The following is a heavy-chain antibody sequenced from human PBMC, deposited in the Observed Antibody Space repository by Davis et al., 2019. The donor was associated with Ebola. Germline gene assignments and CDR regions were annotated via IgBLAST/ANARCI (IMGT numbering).Heavy chain of an antibody. J-gene: IGHJ6*02. CDR2: IWYDGSNK. CDR3: ARDLLLWFGEFRGGYYYGMDV. CDR1: GFTFSSYG. Sequence: GESLKISCAASGFTFSSYGMHWVRQAPGKGLEWVAVIWYDGSNKYYADSVKGRFTISRDNSKNTLYLQMNSLRAEDTAVYYCARDLLLWFGEFRGGYYYGMDVWGQGTLVTVSS. D-gene: IGHD3-10*01. V-gene: IGHV3-33*01.